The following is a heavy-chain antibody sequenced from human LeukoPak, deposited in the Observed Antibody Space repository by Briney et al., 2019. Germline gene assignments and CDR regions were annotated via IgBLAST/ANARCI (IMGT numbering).Heavy chain of an antibody. CDR3: ARGRTMVRGALDY. Sequence: SETLSLTCAVYGGSFSGYYWSWIRQPPGKGLEWIGEINHSGSTNYNPSLKSRVTISVDKSKNQFSLKLSSVTAADTAVYYCARGRTMVRGALDYWGQGTLVTVSS. D-gene: IGHD3-10*01. J-gene: IGHJ4*02. CDR1: GGSFSGYY. CDR2: INHSGST. V-gene: IGHV4-34*01.